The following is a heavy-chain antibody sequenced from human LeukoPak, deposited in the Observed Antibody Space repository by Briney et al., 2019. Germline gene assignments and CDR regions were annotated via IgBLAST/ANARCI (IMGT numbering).Heavy chain of an antibody. Sequence: PSETLSLTCAVYGRSFSGYYWSWIRHPPGKGLEWIGEINHSGSTNYNPSLKSRVTISVDTSKNQFSLKLSSVTAADTAVYYCARGRGSSAAGTFDYWGQGTLVTVSS. J-gene: IGHJ4*02. CDR2: INHSGST. CDR1: GRSFSGYY. D-gene: IGHD3-10*01. CDR3: ARGRGSSAAGTFDY. V-gene: IGHV4-34*01.